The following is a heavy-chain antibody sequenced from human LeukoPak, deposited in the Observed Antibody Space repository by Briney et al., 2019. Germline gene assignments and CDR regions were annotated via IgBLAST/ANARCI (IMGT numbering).Heavy chain of an antibody. D-gene: IGHD2-2*01. Sequence: GGSLRLSCAASGFTFSSYSMNWVRQAPGKGLEWVSSISSSSNYIYYADSVKGQFTISRDNAKNSLYLQMNSLRAEDTAVYYCASLALPLFDPWGQGTLVTVSS. J-gene: IGHJ5*02. CDR2: ISSSSNYI. CDR3: ASLALPLFDP. CDR1: GFTFSSYS. V-gene: IGHV3-21*01.